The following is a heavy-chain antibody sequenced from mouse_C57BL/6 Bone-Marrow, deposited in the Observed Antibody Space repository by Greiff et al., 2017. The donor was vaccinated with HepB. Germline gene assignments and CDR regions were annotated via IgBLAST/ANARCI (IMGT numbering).Heavy chain of an antibody. J-gene: IGHJ2*01. Sequence: VQLVESGAELARPGASVKLSCKASGYTFTSYGISWVKQRTGQGLEWIGEIYPRSGNTYYNEKFKGKATLTADKSSSTAYMELRSLTSEDSAVYFCAREGITTVVSYGYWGQGTTLTVSS. D-gene: IGHD1-1*01. CDR3: AREGITTVVSYGY. CDR2: IYPRSGNT. V-gene: IGHV1-81*01. CDR1: GYTFTSYG.